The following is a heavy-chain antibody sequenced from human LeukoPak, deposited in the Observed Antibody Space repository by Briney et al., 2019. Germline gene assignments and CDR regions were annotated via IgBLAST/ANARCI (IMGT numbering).Heavy chain of an antibody. V-gene: IGHV1-69*13. Sequence: SVKVSCKAFGGTFSSYAISWVRQAPGQGLEWMGGIIPIFGTANYAQKFQGRVTITADESTSTAYMELSSLRSEDTAVYYCARVPDYYYGMDVWGQGTTVTVSS. CDR1: GGTFSSYA. J-gene: IGHJ6*02. CDR3: ARVPDYYYGMDV. CDR2: IIPIFGTA.